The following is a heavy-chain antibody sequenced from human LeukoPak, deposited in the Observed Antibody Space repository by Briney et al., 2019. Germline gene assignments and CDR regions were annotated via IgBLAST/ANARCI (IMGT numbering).Heavy chain of an antibody. Sequence: SGGSLRLSCAASGFTFSSYSMNWVRQAPGKGLEWVSSISSSSSYIYYADSVKGRFTISRDNAKNSLYLQMNSLRAEDTAVYYCARYGDGRQYFQHWGQGTLVTVSS. CDR3: ARYGDGRQYFQH. V-gene: IGHV3-21*01. D-gene: IGHD4-17*01. J-gene: IGHJ1*01. CDR1: GFTFSSYS. CDR2: ISSSSSYI.